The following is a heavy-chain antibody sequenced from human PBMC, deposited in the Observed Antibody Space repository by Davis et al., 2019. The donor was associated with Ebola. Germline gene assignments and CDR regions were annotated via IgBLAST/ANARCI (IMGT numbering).Heavy chain of an antibody. D-gene: IGHD3-3*02. V-gene: IGHV3-7*03. Sequence: GGSLRLSCAASGFTFGGNWISGVRQAPGKVRDLMASIKEDGSEKDDVDAVKGRFTNSRDNAKNSLYLQMNSLKAEDTAVYYCVKDRPDHFWSGHYHYRIDVWGQATTVTVSS. CDR3: VKDRPDHFWSGHYHYRIDV. CDR1: GFTFGGNW. J-gene: IGHJ6*02. CDR2: IKEDGSEK.